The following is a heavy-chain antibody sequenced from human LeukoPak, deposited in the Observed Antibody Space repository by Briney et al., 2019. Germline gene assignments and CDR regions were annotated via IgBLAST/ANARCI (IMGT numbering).Heavy chain of an antibody. CDR3: ARVIIAAADTEIDY. CDR2: INPNSGGT. V-gene: IGHV1-2*02. Sequence: GASVKVSCKASGYTFIGYYMHWVRQAPGQGLEWMGWINPNSGGTNYAQKLQGRVTMTTDTSTSTAYMELRSLRSDDTAVYYCARVIIAAADTEIDYWGQGTLVTVSS. D-gene: IGHD6-13*01. CDR1: GYTFIGYY. J-gene: IGHJ4*02.